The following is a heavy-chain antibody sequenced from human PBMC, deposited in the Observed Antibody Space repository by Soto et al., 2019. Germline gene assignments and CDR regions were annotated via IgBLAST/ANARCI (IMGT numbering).Heavy chain of an antibody. CDR1: GFTFSSYS. CDR2: ISSSSSTI. CDR3: ARHVGGDY. J-gene: IGHJ4*02. V-gene: IGHV3-48*01. Sequence: EVQLVKSGGGLVQPGGSLRLSCAASGFTFSSYSMNWVRQAPGKGLEWVSYISSSSSTIFYSDSVKGRFTISRDNAKNSLYLQMNSLRAEDTAVYYCARHVGGDYWGQGTLVTVSS. D-gene: IGHD3-16*01.